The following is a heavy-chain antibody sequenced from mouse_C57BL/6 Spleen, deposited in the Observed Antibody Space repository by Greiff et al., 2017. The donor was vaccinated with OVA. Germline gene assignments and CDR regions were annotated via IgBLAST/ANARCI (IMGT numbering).Heavy chain of an antibody. J-gene: IGHJ3*01. CDR2: IYPGSGST. D-gene: IGHD1-1*01. V-gene: IGHV1-55*01. Sequence: QVQLKQSGPELVKPGASVKISCKASGYTFTSYWITWVKQRPGQGLEWIGDIYPGSGSTNYNEKFKSKATLTVDTSSSTAYMQLSSLTSEDSAVYYCARSGSSYGFAYWGQGTLVTVSA. CDR3: ARSGSSYGFAY. CDR1: GYTFTSYW.